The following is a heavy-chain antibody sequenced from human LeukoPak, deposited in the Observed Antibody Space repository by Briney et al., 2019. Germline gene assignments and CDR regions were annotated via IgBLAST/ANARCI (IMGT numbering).Heavy chain of an antibody. CDR3: ARLLRGDRGYFDY. CDR1: GNSISSYY. CDR2: IFTTGST. V-gene: IGHV4-4*07. D-gene: IGHD2-21*02. Sequence: SSETLSLTCTASGNSISSYYWSWIRQPTGKGLEWIGRIFTTGSTNYNPSLTSRVAMSVDTSKNQFSLKLSSVTAADTAVYYCARLLRGDRGYFDYWGQGTLVTVSS. J-gene: IGHJ4*02.